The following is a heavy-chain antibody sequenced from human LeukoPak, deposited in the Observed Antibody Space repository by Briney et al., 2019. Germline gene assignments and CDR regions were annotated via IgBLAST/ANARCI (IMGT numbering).Heavy chain of an antibody. Sequence: QPGGSLRLSCAASGFTFSSYAMHWVRQAPGKGLEWVAVISYDGSNKYYADSVKGRFTISRDNSKNTLYLQMNSLRAEDTAVYYCAKDLGQQWLVLDYWGQGTLVTVSS. CDR2: ISYDGSNK. J-gene: IGHJ4*02. D-gene: IGHD6-19*01. CDR3: AKDLGQQWLVLDY. V-gene: IGHV3-30*04. CDR1: GFTFSSYA.